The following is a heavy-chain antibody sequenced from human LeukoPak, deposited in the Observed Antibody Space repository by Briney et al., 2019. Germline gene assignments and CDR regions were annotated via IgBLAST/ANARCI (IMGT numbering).Heavy chain of an antibody. V-gene: IGHV3-30*18. CDR1: GFTFSSYG. J-gene: IGHJ4*02. D-gene: IGHD6-19*01. CDR3: AKDRGAVADYFDY. CDR2: ISYDGSNK. Sequence: PGRSLRLSCAASGFTFSSYGMHWVRQAPGKGLEWVAVISYDGSNKHYADSVKGRFTISRDNSKNTLDLQMNSLRAEDTAVYYCAKDRGAVADYFDYWGQGTLVTVSS.